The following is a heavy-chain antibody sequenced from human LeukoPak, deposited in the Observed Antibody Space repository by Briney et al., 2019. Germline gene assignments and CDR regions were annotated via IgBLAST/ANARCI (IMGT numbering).Heavy chain of an antibody. D-gene: IGHD2-21*02. J-gene: IGHJ4*02. Sequence: PSETLSLTCTVSGASISSHSWSWIRQPPRQGLEWIGHFFYTGNTNYNPSLKSRVTMSLDTSKNQFSLKLSSVTAADTAVYYCARAEVTTIGGGRYFHHWGQGILVTVSS. CDR2: FFYTGNT. CDR1: GASISSHS. CDR3: ARAEVTTIGGGRYFHH. V-gene: IGHV4-59*11.